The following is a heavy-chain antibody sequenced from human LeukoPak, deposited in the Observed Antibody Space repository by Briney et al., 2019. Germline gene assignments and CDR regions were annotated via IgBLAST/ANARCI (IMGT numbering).Heavy chain of an antibody. D-gene: IGHD3-10*01. V-gene: IGHV4-59*01. CDR3: GSTNYTTSLMTRVTKSVDTSQNQLSLNLSSVNAADTAVYYCPRECPIVRASGAFDI. Sequence: SETLSLTCTVSGGSISSYYWSWIRQPPGKGLEWIGYIYDSGSTKYNPSLKRRVTILVDTSKNQFSLMLSSGTGADAAVYYSGSTNYTTSLMTRVTKSVDTSQNQLSLNLSSVNAADTAVYYCPRECPIVRASGAFDIWGQGTMVTVSS. CDR1: GGSISSYY. CDR2: IYDSGST. J-gene: IGHJ3*02.